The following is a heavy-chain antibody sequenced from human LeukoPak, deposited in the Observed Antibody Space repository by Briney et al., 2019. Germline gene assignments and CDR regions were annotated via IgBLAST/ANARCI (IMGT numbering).Heavy chain of an antibody. CDR3: ARDEGFYYDSSGYYGY. V-gene: IGHV3-33*01. Sequence: GRSLRLSCAASGFTFSSYGMHWVRQAPGKGLEWVAVIWYDGSNKYYADSVKGRFTISRDNSKNTLYLQMNSLRAEDTAVYYCARDEGFYYDSSGYYGYWGRGTLVTVSS. CDR2: IWYDGSNK. D-gene: IGHD3-22*01. J-gene: IGHJ4*02. CDR1: GFTFSSYG.